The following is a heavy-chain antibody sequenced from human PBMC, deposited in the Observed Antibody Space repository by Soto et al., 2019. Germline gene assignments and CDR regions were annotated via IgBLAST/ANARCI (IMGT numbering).Heavy chain of an antibody. D-gene: IGHD3-3*01. J-gene: IGHJ5*02. CDR1: GGSFSGYY. CDR2: INHSGST. V-gene: IGHV4-34*01. Sequence: ASETLSLTCAVYGGSFSGYYWSWIRQPPGKGLEWIGEINHSGSTNYNPSLKSRVTISVDTSKNQFSLKLSSVTAADTAVYYCARVIYDFWSGYRKRNNWFDPWGQGTLVTVSS. CDR3: ARVIYDFWSGYRKRNNWFDP.